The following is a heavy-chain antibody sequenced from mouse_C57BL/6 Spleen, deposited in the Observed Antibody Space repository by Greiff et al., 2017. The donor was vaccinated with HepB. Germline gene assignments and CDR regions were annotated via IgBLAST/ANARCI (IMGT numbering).Heavy chain of an antibody. CDR3: ARSHYYGSRGFDY. CDR1: GYTFTSYT. D-gene: IGHD1-1*01. J-gene: IGHJ2*01. V-gene: IGHV1-4*01. Sequence: VQLQQSGAELARPGASVKMSCKASGYTFTSYTMHWVKQRPGQGLEWIGYINPSSGYTKYNQKFKDKATLTADKSSSTAYMQLSSLTSEDSAVYYCARSHYYGSRGFDYWGQGTTLTVSS. CDR2: INPSSGYT.